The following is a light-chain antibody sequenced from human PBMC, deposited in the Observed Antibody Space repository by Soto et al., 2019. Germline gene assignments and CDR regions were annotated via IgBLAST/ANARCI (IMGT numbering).Light chain of an antibody. CDR3: QSYDISSLYV. CDR2: REN. J-gene: IGLJ1*01. CDR1: SGSDARNY. V-gene: IGLV6-57*02. Sequence: FMLTQPHSVSESPGRTVTISCTGSSGSDARNYVHWYQRRPGSTPTTVIYRENQRPSGVPDRFSGSIDSPSNSASLTTARLKTEDEADYFCQSYDISSLYVVGTGTKCHGP.